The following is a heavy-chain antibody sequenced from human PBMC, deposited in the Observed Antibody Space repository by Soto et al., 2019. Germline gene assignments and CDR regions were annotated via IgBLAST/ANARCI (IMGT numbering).Heavy chain of an antibody. D-gene: IGHD6-19*01. J-gene: IGHJ4*02. Sequence: SVKVSCKASGGTFSSYPISWVRQAPGQGLEWMGGIIPIFGTANYAQKFQGRVTITADESTSTAYMELSSLRSEDTAVYYCARDRGDLIAVAGYFDYWGQGTLVTVSS. CDR1: GGTFSSYP. CDR2: IIPIFGTA. CDR3: ARDRGDLIAVAGYFDY. V-gene: IGHV1-69*13.